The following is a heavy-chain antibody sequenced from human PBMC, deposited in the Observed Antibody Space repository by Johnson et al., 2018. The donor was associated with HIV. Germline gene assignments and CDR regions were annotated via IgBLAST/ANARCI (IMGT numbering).Heavy chain of an antibody. CDR3: AREEGIQLWPRGAFDI. Sequence: VQLVESGGGVVQPGRSLRLSCAASGFTFSSYAMHWVRQAPGKGLEWVAVIYSGGSTYYADSVTGRFTISRDNSKNTLYLQMNSLRAEDTAVYYCAREEGIQLWPRGAFDIWGQGTMVTVSS. CDR1: GFTFSSYA. CDR2: IYSGGST. J-gene: IGHJ3*02. D-gene: IGHD5-18*01. V-gene: IGHV3-30*14.